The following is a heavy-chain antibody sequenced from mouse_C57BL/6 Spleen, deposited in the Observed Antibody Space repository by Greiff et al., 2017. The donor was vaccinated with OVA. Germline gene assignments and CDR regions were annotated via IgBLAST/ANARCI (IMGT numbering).Heavy chain of an antibody. Sequence: QVQLQQPGAELVRPGSSVKLSCKASGYTFTSYWMDWVKQRPGQGLEWIGNIYPSDSETHYNQKFKDKATLTVDESSSTAYMQLSSLTSEDSAVYYCARLVTGDYWGQGTTLTVSS. CDR2: IYPSDSET. V-gene: IGHV1-61*01. J-gene: IGHJ2*01. D-gene: IGHD2-1*01. CDR1: GYTFTSYW. CDR3: ARLVTGDY.